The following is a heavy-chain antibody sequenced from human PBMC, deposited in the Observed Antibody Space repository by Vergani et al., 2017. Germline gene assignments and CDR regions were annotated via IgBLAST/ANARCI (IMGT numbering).Heavy chain of an antibody. V-gene: IGHV3-21*05. CDR1: GFTFSSYS. CDR3: ARHSGGYSYADY. J-gene: IGHJ4*02. Sequence: EVQLVESGGGLVQPGGSLRLSCAASGFTFSSYSMNWVRQAPGKGLEWVSYISSSSSYIYYADSVKGRFTISRDNAKNSLYLQMNSLRAEDTAVYYCARHSGGYSYADYWGQGTLVTVSS. CDR2: ISSSSSYI. D-gene: IGHD5-18*01.